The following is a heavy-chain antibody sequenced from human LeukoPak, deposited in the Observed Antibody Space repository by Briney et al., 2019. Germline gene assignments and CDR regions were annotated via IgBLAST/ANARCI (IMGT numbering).Heavy chain of an antibody. V-gene: IGHV4-4*07. Sequence: PSETLSLTCTVSGGSISSYHWSWIRQPAGKGLEWIGRIYTSGSTNYNPSLKSRVTMSVDTSKNQFSLKLSSVTAADTAVYYCARDLRNPQLYGSGFDPWGQGTLVTVSS. CDR2: IYTSGST. CDR3: ARDLRNPQLYGSGFDP. D-gene: IGHD3-10*01. CDR1: GGSISSYH. J-gene: IGHJ5*02.